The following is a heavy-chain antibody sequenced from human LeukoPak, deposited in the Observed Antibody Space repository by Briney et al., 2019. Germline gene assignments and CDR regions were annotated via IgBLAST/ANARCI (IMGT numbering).Heavy chain of an antibody. CDR3: ARDFDMGITPGDDFDF. J-gene: IGHJ4*02. D-gene: IGHD3-9*01. CDR2: IKEDGTYT. CDR1: GFSFIKYW. V-gene: IGHV3-74*01. Sequence: GGSLRLSCAASGFSFIKYWMHWVRQTPGEGLECVARIKEDGTYTSYADSVKGRFTISRDNARNTVFLQMNSLRAEDTAVYYCARDFDMGITPGDDFDFWGQGTLVTVSS.